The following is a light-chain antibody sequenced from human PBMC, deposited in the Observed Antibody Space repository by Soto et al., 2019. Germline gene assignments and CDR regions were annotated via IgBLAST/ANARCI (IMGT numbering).Light chain of an antibody. CDR2: DAS. CDR1: QSVTSN. V-gene: IGKV3-11*01. CDR3: QQRFDWVT. J-gene: IGKJ5*01. Sequence: ENVLTQSPATLSLSPGERATLSCRASQSVTSNLAWYQQKPGQAPRLLIYDASSWATGVPARFSGSGSGTDFTLTISSLEPEDFAVYYCQQRFDWVTFGQGTR.